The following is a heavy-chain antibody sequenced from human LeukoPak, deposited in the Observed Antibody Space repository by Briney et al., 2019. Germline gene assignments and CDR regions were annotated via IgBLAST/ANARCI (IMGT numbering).Heavy chain of an antibody. Sequence: GESLKISCKVSGYRFTNYWIAWLRQMPGKGLEWMGIIYPGDSDTKYSPSIQGQVTISADKSVNTAYLQWSSLKASDTGIYYCARTYYDSSGYQRFDLWGQGTLVTVSS. CDR2: IYPGDSDT. D-gene: IGHD3-22*01. V-gene: IGHV5-51*01. CDR1: GYRFTNYW. CDR3: ARTYYDSSGYQRFDL. J-gene: IGHJ4*02.